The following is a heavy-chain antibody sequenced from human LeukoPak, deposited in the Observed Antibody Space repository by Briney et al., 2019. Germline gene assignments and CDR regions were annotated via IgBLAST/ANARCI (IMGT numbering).Heavy chain of an antibody. CDR3: ARDVYSSSWYFDY. CDR1: GFTFSSYS. D-gene: IGHD6-13*01. CDR2: ISSSSSYI. Sequence: GGSPRLSCAASGFTFSSYSMNWVRQAPGKGLEWVSSISSSSSYIYYADSVKGRFTISRDNAKNSLYLQMNSLRAEDTAVYYCARDVYSSSWYFDYWGQGTLVTVSS. V-gene: IGHV3-21*01. J-gene: IGHJ4*02.